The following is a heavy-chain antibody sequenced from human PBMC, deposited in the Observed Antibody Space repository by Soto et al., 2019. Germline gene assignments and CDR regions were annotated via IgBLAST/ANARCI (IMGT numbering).Heavy chain of an antibody. Sequence: GASVKVSCKASGSTFTSYAMHWVRQAPGQRLEWMGWINAGNGNTKYSQKFQGRVTITRDTSASTAYMELSSLRSEDTAVYYCARDHGNYYYYYMDVWGKGTTVTVSS. V-gene: IGHV1-3*01. D-gene: IGHD4-17*01. CDR3: ARDHGNYYYYYMDV. CDR1: GSTFTSYA. J-gene: IGHJ6*03. CDR2: INAGNGNT.